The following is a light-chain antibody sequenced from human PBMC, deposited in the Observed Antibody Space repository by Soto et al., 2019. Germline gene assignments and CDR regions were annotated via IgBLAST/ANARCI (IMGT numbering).Light chain of an antibody. V-gene: IGKV1-5*01. J-gene: IGKJ1*01. CDR3: QQYNSYAWT. CDR1: QSISSW. CDR2: DAS. Sequence: DIQMTQSPSTLSASVGDRVTITCRASQSISSWLAWYQQKPGKAPKLLIYDASSLESGVPSRCSGSGSGTEFTITISSLQPDDFATYYCQQYNSYAWTFGQGTKVDIK.